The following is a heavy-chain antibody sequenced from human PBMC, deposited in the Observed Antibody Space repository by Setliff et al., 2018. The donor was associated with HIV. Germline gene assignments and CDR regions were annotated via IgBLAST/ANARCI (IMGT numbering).Heavy chain of an antibody. D-gene: IGHD4-4*01. Sequence: SETLSLTCVVSDDSFSNYDWTWIRQPAGKGLEWLAYTDASGDTNYNPSLRGRVIISLDTSNNQFSLNLNSVTAADTAVYYCARQLDYTNGRYFDYWGPGTLVTVSS. J-gene: IGHJ4*02. CDR3: ARQLDYTNGRYFDY. CDR1: DDSFSNYD. CDR2: TDASGDT. V-gene: IGHV4-4*09.